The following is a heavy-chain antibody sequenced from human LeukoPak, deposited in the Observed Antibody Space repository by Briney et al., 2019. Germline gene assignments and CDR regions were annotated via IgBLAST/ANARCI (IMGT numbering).Heavy chain of an antibody. CDR1: GGSISSSSYY. Sequence: SETLSLTCTVTGGSISSSSYYWGWIRQPPGKGLEWIGSIYYSGSTYYNPSLKSRVTISVDTSKNQFSLKLSSVTAADTAVYYCARRVQQLSYYYYMDVWGKGTTVTVSS. J-gene: IGHJ6*03. CDR2: IYYSGST. CDR3: ARRVQQLSYYYYMDV. V-gene: IGHV4-39*01. D-gene: IGHD6-13*01.